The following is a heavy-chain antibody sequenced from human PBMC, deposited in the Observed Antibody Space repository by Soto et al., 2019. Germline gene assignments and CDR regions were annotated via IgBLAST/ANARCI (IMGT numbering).Heavy chain of an antibody. Sequence: TSETLSLTCAVSGDSINSVDYSWSWIRQPSGKGLEWIGYIYHSDTTYYNPSLESRVTISVDLSKNHFSLKLSSVTAADTAAYYCAREGYVYKYYGMDVWGPGTTVTVSS. CDR3: AREGYVYKYYGMDV. J-gene: IGHJ6*02. CDR2: IYHSDTT. V-gene: IGHV4-30-2*01. CDR1: GDSINSVDYS. D-gene: IGHD1-20*01.